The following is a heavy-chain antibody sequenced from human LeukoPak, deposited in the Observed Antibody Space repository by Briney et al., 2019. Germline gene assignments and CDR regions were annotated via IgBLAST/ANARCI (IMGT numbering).Heavy chain of an antibody. Sequence: GASVKVSCKASGYTFTNYDINWVRQATGRGLEWLGWMSASSGNTGYAQKFQGRVSMTRATSISTAYLELSSLTFEDTAVYYCARTPPKGDIDYWGQGTLVTVSS. CDR1: GYTFTNYD. D-gene: IGHD2-21*02. V-gene: IGHV1-8*01. J-gene: IGHJ4*02. CDR2: MSASSGNT. CDR3: ARTPPKGDIDY.